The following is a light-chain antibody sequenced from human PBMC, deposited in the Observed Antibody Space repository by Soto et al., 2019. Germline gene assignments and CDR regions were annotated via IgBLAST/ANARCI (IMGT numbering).Light chain of an antibody. CDR1: QSVSSGY. J-gene: IGKJ1*01. CDR2: GAS. Sequence: EIVLTQSPDTLSVSPGERATLSCRASQSVSSGYLAWHQNKPGQAPRLLICGASNRAAGIPDRFSGSGSGTDFTLTISRLESEDFAVYYCQQYHTSPRTCGQGTKVDI. V-gene: IGKV3-20*01. CDR3: QQYHTSPRT.